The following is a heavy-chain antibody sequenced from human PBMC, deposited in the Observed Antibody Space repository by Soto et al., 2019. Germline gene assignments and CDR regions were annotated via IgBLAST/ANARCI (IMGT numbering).Heavy chain of an antibody. J-gene: IGHJ5*02. V-gene: IGHV1-69*04. Sequence: GASLKVSCKASRVTFSTKTSTWARHATGQGLEWMGRIIPIIGIINYAQKFQGRVTITADKFTGTAYMELTRLRSDDTAVYYCAGDPDSHYNDSHASSYPWGQGTLVTVSS. CDR3: AGDPDSHYNDSHASSYP. CDR2: IIPIIGII. D-gene: IGHD3-22*01. CDR1: RVTFSTKT.